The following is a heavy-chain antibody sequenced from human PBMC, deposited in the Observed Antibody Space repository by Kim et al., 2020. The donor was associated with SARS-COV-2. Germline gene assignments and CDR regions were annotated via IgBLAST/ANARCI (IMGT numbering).Heavy chain of an antibody. CDR3: ARGPSPVTYFGY. CDR2: INHSGST. V-gene: IGHV4-34*01. J-gene: IGHJ4*02. D-gene: IGHD4-17*01. Sequence: SETLSLTCAVYGGSFSGYYWSWIRQPPGKGLEWIWEINHSGSTNYNPSLKSRVTISVDTSKNQFSLKLSSVTAADTAVYYCARGPSPVTYFGYWGQGTLVTVSS. CDR1: GGSFSGYY.